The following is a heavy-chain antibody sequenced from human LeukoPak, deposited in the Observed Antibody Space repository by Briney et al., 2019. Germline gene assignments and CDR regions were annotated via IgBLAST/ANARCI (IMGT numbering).Heavy chain of an antibody. CDR3: AKDHGYSGYDVFMITFGGAYYFDY. CDR1: GFTFSSYG. Sequence: GRSLRLSCAASGFTFSSYGMHWVRQAPGKGLEWVAVISYDGSNKYYADSVKGRFTISRDNSKNTLYLQMNSLRAEDTAVYYCAKDHGYSGYDVFMITFGGAYYFDYWGQGTLVTVSS. D-gene: IGHD3-16*01. J-gene: IGHJ4*02. V-gene: IGHV3-30*18. CDR2: ISYDGSNK.